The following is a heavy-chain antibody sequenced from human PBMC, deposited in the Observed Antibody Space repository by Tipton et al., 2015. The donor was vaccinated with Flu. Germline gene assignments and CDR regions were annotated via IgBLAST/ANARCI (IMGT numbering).Heavy chain of an antibody. D-gene: IGHD3-3*01. J-gene: IGHJ5*02. CDR2: IFHSGSA. Sequence: TLSLTCTVSGGSISNDYWSWIRQPPGKGLEWIGYIFHSGSAYYNPSLKSRVTISVDTSKNQFSLKLISVTAADTAVYYCARVSPGVESWFDPWGQGTLVTVSS. CDR3: ARVSPGVESWFDP. V-gene: IGHV4-59*12. CDR1: GGSISNDY.